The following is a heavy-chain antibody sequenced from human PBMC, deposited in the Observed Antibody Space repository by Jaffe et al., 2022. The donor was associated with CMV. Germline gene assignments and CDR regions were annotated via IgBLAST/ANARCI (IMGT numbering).Heavy chain of an antibody. V-gene: IGHV1-18*01. CDR1: GYFFTSYG. Sequence: QVQLVQSGAEVKKSGASVRVSCKTSGYFFTSYGITWVRQAPGQGLEWMGWITGSSDKTHVAQKFQGRITMTTDTSTTTAYMELRNLGSADTAMYFCARDWGDYAAHADHWGQGTLVTVSS. CDR3: ARDWGDYAAHADH. CDR2: ITGSSDKT. J-gene: IGHJ4*02. D-gene: IGHD2-2*01.